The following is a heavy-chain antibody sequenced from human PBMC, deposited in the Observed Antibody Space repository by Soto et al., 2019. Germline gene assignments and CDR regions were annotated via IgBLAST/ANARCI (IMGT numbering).Heavy chain of an antibody. J-gene: IGHJ6*02. Sequence: SETLSLTCTVSGGSISSGDNYWSWIRQPPGKGLEWIGYIYYSGTTYYNPSLKSRVTISVDTSKNQFSLKVNSVTAADTAVYYCARALIQLWPHYYYGMDVWGQGTTVTVSS. CDR2: IYYSGTT. CDR1: GGSISSGDNY. D-gene: IGHD5-18*01. V-gene: IGHV4-30-4*01. CDR3: ARALIQLWPHYYYGMDV.